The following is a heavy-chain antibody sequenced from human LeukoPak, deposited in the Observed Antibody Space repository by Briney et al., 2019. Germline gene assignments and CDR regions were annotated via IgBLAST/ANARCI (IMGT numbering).Heavy chain of an antibody. Sequence: PSETLSLTCTVSGGSISSYYWSWIRQPPGKGLEWIGYIYYSGSTNYNPSLKSRVTISVDTSKNQFSLKLSSVTAADTAVYYCARGRDTAMVHYYYYMDVWGKGTTVTVSS. D-gene: IGHD5-18*01. CDR1: GGSISSYY. CDR3: ARGRDTAMVHYYYYMDV. CDR2: IYYSGST. J-gene: IGHJ6*03. V-gene: IGHV4-59*01.